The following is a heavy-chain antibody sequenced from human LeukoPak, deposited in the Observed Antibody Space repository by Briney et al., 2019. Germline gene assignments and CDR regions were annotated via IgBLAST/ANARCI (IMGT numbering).Heavy chain of an antibody. V-gene: IGHV1-69*01. CDR3: ARSESGPFDP. Sequence: SVTVSCKASGGTFSSYAISWVRQAPGQGLEWMGGIIPIFGTANYAQKFQGRVTITADESTSTAYMELSSLRSEGTAVYYCARSESGPFDPWGQGTLVTVSS. CDR1: GGTFSSYA. J-gene: IGHJ5*02. CDR2: IIPIFGTA. D-gene: IGHD3-10*01.